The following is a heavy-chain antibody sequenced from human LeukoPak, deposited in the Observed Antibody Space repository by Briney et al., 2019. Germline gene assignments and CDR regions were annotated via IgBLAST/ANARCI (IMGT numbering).Heavy chain of an antibody. J-gene: IGHJ4*02. Sequence: SETLSLTCAVYGGSFSGYYWSWIRQPPGKGLEWIGEINHSGSTNYNPSLKSRVTISVDTSKNQFSLKLSSVTAADTAVYYCARRGGLRLDYWGQGTLVTVSS. CDR3: ARRGGLRLDY. V-gene: IGHV4-34*01. CDR1: GGSFSGYY. CDR2: INHSGST. D-gene: IGHD3-10*01.